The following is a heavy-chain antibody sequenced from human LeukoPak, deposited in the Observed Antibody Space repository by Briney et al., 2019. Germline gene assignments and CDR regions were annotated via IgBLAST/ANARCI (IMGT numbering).Heavy chain of an antibody. J-gene: IGHJ6*03. D-gene: IGHD6-13*01. CDR3: ASHSSSWYVYYYYMDV. CDR1: VFTFSSYG. V-gene: IGHV3-30*02. Sequence: GGSLRLSCAASVFTFSSYGMHWVRQAPGKGLEWVSFIRFDGTNKYYADSVKGRFTISRDNAKNSLYLQMNSLRAEDTAVYYCASHSSSWYVYYYYMDVWGKGTTVTVSS. CDR2: IRFDGTNK.